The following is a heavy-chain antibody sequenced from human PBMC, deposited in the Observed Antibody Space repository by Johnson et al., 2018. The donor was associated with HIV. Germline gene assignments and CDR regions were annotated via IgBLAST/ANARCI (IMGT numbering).Heavy chain of an antibody. CDR2: ISGSGGST. Sequence: VQLVESGGGLVQPGGSLRLSCAASGFTFSSYAMSWVRQAPGKGLEWVSAISGSGGSTYYADSVKGRFTISRDNSKNTLYLQMNSLRAEDTAVYYCAKQYCSGGDCNDAFDIWGQGTMVTVSS. CDR3: AKQYCSGGDCNDAFDI. V-gene: IGHV3-23*04. J-gene: IGHJ3*02. CDR1: GFTFSSYA. D-gene: IGHD2-15*01.